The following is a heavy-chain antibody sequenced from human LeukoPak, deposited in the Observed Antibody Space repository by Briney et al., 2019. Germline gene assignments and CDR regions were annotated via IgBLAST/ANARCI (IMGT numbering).Heavy chain of an antibody. CDR2: INPSGGST. CDR3: ARVGRVVPAAKGTWFDP. V-gene: IGHV1-46*01. D-gene: IGHD2-2*01. J-gene: IGHJ5*02. CDR1: GLAFSVYT. Sequence: ASVKVSCKASGLAFSVYTMGWVRQAPGQGLEWMGIINPSGGSTSYAQKFQGRVTMTRDTSTSTVYMELSSLRSEDTAVYYCARVGRVVPAAKGTWFDPWGQGTLVTVSS.